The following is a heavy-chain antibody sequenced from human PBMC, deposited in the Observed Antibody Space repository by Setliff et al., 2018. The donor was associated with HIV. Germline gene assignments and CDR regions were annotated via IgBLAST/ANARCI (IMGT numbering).Heavy chain of an antibody. D-gene: IGHD1-1*01. CDR1: GFSIGNFYY. CDR2: MYPNGRT. CDR3: ATPHREREDDAFDI. Sequence: SETLSLTCNVSGFSIGNFYYWGWVRQPPGKGLEWVGSMYPNGRTYYNPSVKSRVTISVDTSKNQFFLKLSSVTAADTAMYYCATPHREREDDAFDIWGQGTKGTVS. V-gene: IGHV4-38-2*02. J-gene: IGHJ3*02.